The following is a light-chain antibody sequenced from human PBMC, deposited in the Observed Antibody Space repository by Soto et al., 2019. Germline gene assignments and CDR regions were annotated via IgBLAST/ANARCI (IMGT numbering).Light chain of an antibody. CDR3: QEYGTSPRKT. V-gene: IGKV3-20*01. Sequence: EIVLTQSPDTLSLSPGERATLSCRASQRVSTSYLAWYQQKPGQAPGLLIYAASSRAIGIPDRFSGSGFGTEFTLTISRLEPEDFAVYYCQEYGTSPRKTFGQGTKVDI. CDR2: AAS. J-gene: IGKJ1*01. CDR1: QRVSTSY.